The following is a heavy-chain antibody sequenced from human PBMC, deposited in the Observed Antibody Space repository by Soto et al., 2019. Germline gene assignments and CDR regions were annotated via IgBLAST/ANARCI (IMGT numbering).Heavy chain of an antibody. CDR2: FYDSGST. CDR3: AASAPPATNYYYAMDV. CDR1: GCSVSSGSFY. J-gene: IGHJ6*02. D-gene: IGHD5-12*01. V-gene: IGHV4-61*01. Sequence: SETLSLPCPVSGCSVSSGSFYWSWIRRPPGKGLEWIGYFYDSGSTNYNPSLRSRVTMSVDTSKNQFSLKLSSVTAADTAVYYCAASAPPATNYYYAMDVWGQGTTVTVSS.